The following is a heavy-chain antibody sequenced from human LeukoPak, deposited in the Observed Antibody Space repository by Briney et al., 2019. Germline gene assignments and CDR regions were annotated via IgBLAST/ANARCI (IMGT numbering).Heavy chain of an antibody. J-gene: IGHJ6*03. V-gene: IGHV3-72*01. CDR3: ARGPDCSSTSCYVYYYMDV. D-gene: IGHD2-2*01. CDR1: GFTFSDHY. CDR2: TRNKANSYTT. Sequence: GGSLRLSCAASGFTFSDHYMDWVRQAPGKGLEWVGRTRNKANSYTTEYAASVKGRFTISRDDSKNSLYLQMNSLKTEDTAVYYCARGPDCSSTSCYVYYYMDVWGKGTTVTISS.